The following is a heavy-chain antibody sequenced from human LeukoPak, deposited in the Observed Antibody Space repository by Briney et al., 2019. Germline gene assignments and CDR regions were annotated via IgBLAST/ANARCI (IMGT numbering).Heavy chain of an antibody. CDR3: ARPGYSTNWGAFDI. CDR1: GDSISSYY. CDR2: FYYTGPT. Sequence: SETLSLTCTVSGDSISSYYWSWVRQPPGKGREGRVYFYYTGPTNYNPSPKRRVTMSADTSKNQFSLKLSSVPAADTAVYYCARPGYSTNWGAFDIWGQGTMVTASS. V-gene: IGHV4-59*08. J-gene: IGHJ3*02. D-gene: IGHD6-13*01.